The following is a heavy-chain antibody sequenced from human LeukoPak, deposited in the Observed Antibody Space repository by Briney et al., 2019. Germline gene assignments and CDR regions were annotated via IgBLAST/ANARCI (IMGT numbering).Heavy chain of an antibody. J-gene: IGHJ4*02. Sequence: ASVKVSCKASGGTFSSYAISWARQAPGQGLEWMGWINPNSGGTNYAQKFQGRVTMTRDTSISTAYMELSRLRSDDTAVYYCARISSSIAARPRRFDYWGQGTLVTVSS. CDR2: INPNSGGT. CDR1: GGTFSSYA. D-gene: IGHD6-6*01. V-gene: IGHV1-2*02. CDR3: ARISSSIAARPRRFDY.